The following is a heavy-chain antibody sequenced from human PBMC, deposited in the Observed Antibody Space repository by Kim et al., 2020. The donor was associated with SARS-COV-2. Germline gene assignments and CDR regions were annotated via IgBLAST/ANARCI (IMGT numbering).Heavy chain of an antibody. CDR3: ARRIVATFFDY. D-gene: IGHD5-12*01. CDR1: GGSISSGGYY. CDR2: IYYSGST. Sequence: TLSLTCTVSGGSISSGGYYWSWIRQHPGKGLEWIGYIYYSGSTYYNPSLKSRVTISVDTSKNQFSLKLSSVTAADTAVYYCARRIVATFFDYWGQGTLVTVSS. J-gene: IGHJ4*02. V-gene: IGHV4-31*03.